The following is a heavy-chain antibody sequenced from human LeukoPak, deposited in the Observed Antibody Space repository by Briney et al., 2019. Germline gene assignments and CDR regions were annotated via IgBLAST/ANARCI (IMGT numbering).Heavy chain of an antibody. CDR2: MDDSGST. V-gene: IGHV4-59*08. Sequence: SETLSLTCTVSGGSISSYYWSWIRQPPGKGLEWIGYMDDSGSTNYNPSLTTRVTISEDTSKNQLSLKLGSVTAADTAVYYCARHSSGSGGAFQYWGQGTPVTVSS. CDR3: ARHSSGSGGAFQY. CDR1: GGSISSYY. J-gene: IGHJ4*02. D-gene: IGHD6-19*01.